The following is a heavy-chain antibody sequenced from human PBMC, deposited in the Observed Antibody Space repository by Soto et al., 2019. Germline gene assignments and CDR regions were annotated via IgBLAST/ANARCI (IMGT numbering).Heavy chain of an antibody. Sequence: GGSLRLSCAASGFTFSSYGMHWVRQAPGKGLEWVAVISYDGSNKYYADSVKGRFTISRDNSKNTLYLQMNSLRAEDTAVYYCAKDINRLMVRGVNNPYYFDYWGQGTLVTVSS. CDR3: AKDINRLMVRGVNNPYYFDY. V-gene: IGHV3-30*18. J-gene: IGHJ4*02. D-gene: IGHD3-10*01. CDR2: ISYDGSNK. CDR1: GFTFSSYG.